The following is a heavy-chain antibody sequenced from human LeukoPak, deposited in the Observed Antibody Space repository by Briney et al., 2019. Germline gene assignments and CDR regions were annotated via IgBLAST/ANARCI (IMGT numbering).Heavy chain of an antibody. V-gene: IGHV4-34*01. CDR3: ARGRPGLAAAGSSDY. CDR2: IDHSGST. Sequence: SETLSLTCAVYGGSFSGYSWNWIRQPPGKGLEWIGEIDHSGSTNYNTSLKIRVTISVDTSKKQFSLKLNSVTAADTAVYYCARGRPGLAAAGSSDYWGQGTLVTVSS. CDR1: GGSFSGYS. D-gene: IGHD6-13*01. J-gene: IGHJ4*02.